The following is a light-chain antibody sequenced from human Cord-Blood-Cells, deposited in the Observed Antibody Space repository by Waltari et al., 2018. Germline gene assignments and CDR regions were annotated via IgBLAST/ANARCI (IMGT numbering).Light chain of an antibody. J-gene: IGLJ2*01. Sequence: SYELTQPPSVSVSPGQTASITCSGGKLGDKYACWYQQKPGQSPVLVIYQDSKRPSGIPERVAGSNPGNTATLTISGTQAMDEADYYCQAWDSSTVVFGGGTKLTVL. CDR1: KLGDKY. CDR2: QDS. V-gene: IGLV3-1*01. CDR3: QAWDSSTVV.